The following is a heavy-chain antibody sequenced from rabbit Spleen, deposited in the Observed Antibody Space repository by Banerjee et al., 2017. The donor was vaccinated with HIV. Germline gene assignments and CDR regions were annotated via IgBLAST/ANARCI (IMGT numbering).Heavy chain of an antibody. CDR3: VRGASSSGYYSL. D-gene: IGHD1-1*01. CDR2: IDLVFGTT. Sequence: QEQLVESGGGLIQPGGSLKLSCKASGFDFSKYGMSWVRQAPGKGLEWIGYIDLVFGTTYYATWANGRFTISSHNAQNTLYLQLNSLTAADTATYFCVRGASSSGYYSLWGPGTLVTVS. V-gene: IGHV1S47*01. J-gene: IGHJ4*01. CDR1: GFDFSKYG.